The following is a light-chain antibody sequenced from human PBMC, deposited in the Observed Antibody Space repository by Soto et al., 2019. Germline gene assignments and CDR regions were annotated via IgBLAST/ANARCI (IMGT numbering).Light chain of an antibody. Sequence: QSVLTQSSSVSAAAGQKVTISCSGSYSNIGSNFVSWYQHFPGSAPKLLIYDNSQRPSGIPDRFSGSKSGSSATLGITGLQTRDEADYYCGTWDSSLSVVVFGGGTKLTVL. CDR3: GTWDSSLSVVV. CDR1: YSNIGSNF. CDR2: DNS. J-gene: IGLJ2*01. V-gene: IGLV1-51*01.